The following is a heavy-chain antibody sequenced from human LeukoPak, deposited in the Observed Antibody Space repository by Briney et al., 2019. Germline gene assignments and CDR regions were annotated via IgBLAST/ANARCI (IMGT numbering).Heavy chain of an antibody. CDR1: GFTFSSYG. V-gene: IGHV3-30*02. J-gene: IGHJ5*02. Sequence: PGGPLRLSCAASGFTFSSYGMHWVRQAPGKGLEWVAFIRYDGSNKYYADSVKGRFTISRDNSKNTLYLQMNSLRAEDTAVYYCHVIVVVIRSNWFDPWGQGTLVTVSS. CDR3: HVIVVVIRSNWFDP. CDR2: IRYDGSNK. D-gene: IGHD3-22*01.